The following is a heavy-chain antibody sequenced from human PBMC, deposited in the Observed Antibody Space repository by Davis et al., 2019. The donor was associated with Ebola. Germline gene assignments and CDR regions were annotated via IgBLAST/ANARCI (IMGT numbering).Heavy chain of an antibody. D-gene: IGHD3-10*01. J-gene: IGHJ6*03. CDR3: ARAASYRNYYYMDV. V-gene: IGHV3-72*01. CDR2: TRNKAKSYTT. CDR1: GFTFDDYA. Sequence: GESLKISCAASGFTFDDYAMHWVRQAPGKGLEWVGRTRNKAKSYTTEYAASVKGRFSISRDDSKNSLYLQMNSLKTEDTAVYHCARAASYRNYYYMDVWGKGTTVTVSS.